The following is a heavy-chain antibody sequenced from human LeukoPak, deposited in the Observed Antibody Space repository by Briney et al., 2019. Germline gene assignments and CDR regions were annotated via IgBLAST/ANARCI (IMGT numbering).Heavy chain of an antibody. D-gene: IGHD5-18*01. J-gene: IGHJ4*02. CDR1: GGSISSYY. CDR2: IYYSGST. V-gene: IGHV4-59*08. Sequence: SETLSLTCTVSGGSISSYYWSWIRQPPGKGLEWIGYIYYSGSTNYNPSLKSRVIISVDTSKNQFSLKLSSVTAADTAVYYCARQRRPGYSYGPFDYWGQGTLVTVSS. CDR3: ARQRRPGYSYGPFDY.